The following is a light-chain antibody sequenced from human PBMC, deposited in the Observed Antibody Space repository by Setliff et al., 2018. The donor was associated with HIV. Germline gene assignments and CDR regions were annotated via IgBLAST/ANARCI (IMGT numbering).Light chain of an antibody. CDR3: SSYTSRNTYG. CDR1: SSDFGGYNY. CDR2: DVS. J-gene: IGLJ1*01. V-gene: IGLV2-14*03. Sequence: QSALTQPASVSGSPGQSITISCTGASSDFGGYNYVSWYEQHPGKAPKLMIYDVSKRPSGVSNRFSGSKSGNTASLTISGLQAEDEADYYCSSYTSRNTYGFGTGTKGTV.